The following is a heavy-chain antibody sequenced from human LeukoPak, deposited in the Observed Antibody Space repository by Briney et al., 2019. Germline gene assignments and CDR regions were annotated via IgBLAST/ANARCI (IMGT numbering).Heavy chain of an antibody. V-gene: IGHV4-39*01. D-gene: IGHD3-3*01. Sequence: SETLSLTCTVSGGSISSSSYYWGWIRQPPGKGLEWIGSIYYSGSTYYNPSLKSRVTISVDTSKNQFSLKLSPVTAADTAVYYCARGDFWSGSETYWGQGTLVTVSS. J-gene: IGHJ4*02. CDR2: IYYSGST. CDR1: GGSISSSSYY. CDR3: ARGDFWSGSETY.